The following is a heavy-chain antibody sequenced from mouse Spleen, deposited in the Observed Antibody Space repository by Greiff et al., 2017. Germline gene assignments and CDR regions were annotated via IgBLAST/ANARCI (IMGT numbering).Heavy chain of an antibody. CDR3: ARNHPTVYFDV. CDR1: GYSITSGYY. Sequence: VQLQQSGPGLVKPSQSLSLTCSVTGYSITSGYYWNWIRQFPGNKLEWMGYISYDGSNNYNPSLKNRISITRDTSKNQFFLKLNSVTTEDTATYYCARNHPTVYFDVWGTGTTVTVSS. D-gene: IGHD1-1*01. J-gene: IGHJ1*03. V-gene: IGHV3-6*01. CDR2: ISYDGSN.